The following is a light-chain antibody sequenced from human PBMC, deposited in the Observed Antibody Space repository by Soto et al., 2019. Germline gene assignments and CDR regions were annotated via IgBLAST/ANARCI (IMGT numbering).Light chain of an antibody. CDR1: SSDVGGYNY. J-gene: IGLJ1*01. CDR3: SSYTSSSTPYV. V-gene: IGLV2-14*01. CDR2: EVS. Sequence: QSALTQPASVSGSPGQSITIPCTGTSSDVGGYNYVSWYQQHPGKAPKLMIYEVSNRPSGVSNRFSGSKSGNTASLTISGLQAEDEADYYCSSYTSSSTPYVFGTGTQLTVL.